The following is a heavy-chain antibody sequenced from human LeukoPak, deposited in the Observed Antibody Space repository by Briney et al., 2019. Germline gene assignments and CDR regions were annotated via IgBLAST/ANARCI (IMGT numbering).Heavy chain of an antibody. CDR3: SRGSNLYSYYGMDV. J-gene: IGHJ6*04. CDR2: IGSKAYGGTT. D-gene: IGHD4-11*01. Sequence: GGSLRLSCKAPGFTFGDYAVTWAGQAQGKGLGWVGFIGSKAYGGTTEYAATVNCRFPISRDDSKSVAFLQISSLKTEDTAVYYCSRGSNLYSYYGMDVWGKGTTVTVSS. V-gene: IGHV3-49*04. CDR1: GFTFGDYA.